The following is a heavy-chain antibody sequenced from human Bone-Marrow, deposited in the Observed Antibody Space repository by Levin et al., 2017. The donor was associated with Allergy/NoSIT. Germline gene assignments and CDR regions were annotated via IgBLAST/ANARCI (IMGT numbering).Heavy chain of an antibody. CDR3: ARGAGSPHYFDY. CDR1: GFTFPIYA. D-gene: IGHD1-26*01. V-gene: IGHV3-23*01. J-gene: IGHJ4*02. Sequence: LSLTCAASGFTFPIYAMSWVRQAPGKGLEWVSVFGGKDGTTYYADSVKGRFTVSRDNSKNMLFLQINNLRVEDTAVYYCARGAGSPHYFDYWGQGTLVTVSS. CDR2: FGGKDGTT.